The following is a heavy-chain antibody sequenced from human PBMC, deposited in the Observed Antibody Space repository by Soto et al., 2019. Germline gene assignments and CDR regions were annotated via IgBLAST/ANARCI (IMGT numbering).Heavy chain of an antibody. J-gene: IGHJ4*02. CDR1: GGSISSSSYY. D-gene: IGHD7-27*01. Sequence: SETLSLTCTVSGGSISSSSYYWGWIRQPPGKGLEWIGIIYYSGSTYYNPSLKSRVTISVDTSKNQFSLKLSSVTAADTAVYYCARHVETGDDFDYWGQGTLVTVSS. V-gene: IGHV4-39*01. CDR3: ARHVETGDDFDY. CDR2: IYYSGST.